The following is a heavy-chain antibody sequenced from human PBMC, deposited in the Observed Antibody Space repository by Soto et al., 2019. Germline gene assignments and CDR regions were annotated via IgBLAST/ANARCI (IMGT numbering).Heavy chain of an antibody. CDR2: IKQDGSDK. D-gene: IGHD3-3*01. V-gene: IGHV3-7*05. CDR1: GFTCSNNW. J-gene: IGHJ4*02. Sequence: EVQLVESGGGLVQPGGSLRLSCAGAGFTCSNNWMSWVRQAPGKGLEWVANIKQDGSDKYYVDSVKGPFTIYRDNAKNALYLQMNSLRAEDTAVYYCARDTSSGYPQGANYWGQGTLVTVSS. CDR3: ARDTSSGYPQGANY.